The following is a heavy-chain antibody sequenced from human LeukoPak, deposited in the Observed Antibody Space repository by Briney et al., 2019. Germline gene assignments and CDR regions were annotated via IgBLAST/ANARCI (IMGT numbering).Heavy chain of an antibody. D-gene: IGHD6-6*01. CDR3: ARDLGPHSSSPNSGAFDI. J-gene: IGHJ3*02. Sequence: GGSLRLSCAASGFTFSDYYMTWIRQAPGKGLEWASYITSGATTYYADSVKGRFTISRDNAKTSLYLQMNSLRAEDTAVYYCARDLGPHSSSPNSGAFDIWGQGTMVTVSS. CDR2: ITSGATT. CDR1: GFTFSDYY. V-gene: IGHV3-11*04.